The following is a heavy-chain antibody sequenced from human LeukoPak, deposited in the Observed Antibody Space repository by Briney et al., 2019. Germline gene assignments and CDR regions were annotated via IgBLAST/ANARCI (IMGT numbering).Heavy chain of an antibody. Sequence: PSETLSLTCTVSGGSISSSSYYWGWIRQPPGKGLEWIGSIYYSGSTYYNPSLKSRVTISVDTSKNQFSLKLSSVTAADTAVYYCARARCSGGSCYGSYYYYGMDVWGQGTTVTVSS. CDR2: IYYSGST. V-gene: IGHV4-39*07. D-gene: IGHD2-15*01. J-gene: IGHJ6*02. CDR1: GGSISSSSYY. CDR3: ARARCSGGSCYGSYYYYGMDV.